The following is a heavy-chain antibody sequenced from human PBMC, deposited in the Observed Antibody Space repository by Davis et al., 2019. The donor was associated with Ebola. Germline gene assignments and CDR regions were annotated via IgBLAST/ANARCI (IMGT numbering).Heavy chain of an antibody. CDR2: VFRSGNT. CDR1: GGSISTYY. V-gene: IGHV4-59*01. J-gene: IGHJ6*02. D-gene: IGHD3-22*01. CDR3: VRDSGYYDSNTYSSYYYVMDV. Sequence: GSLRLSCTVSGGSISTYYWSWIRQPPGKGLEWIGYVFRSGNTNYNPSLRSRVTISVDTSKNQFSLNLRSVTAADTAVYYCVRDSGYYDSNTYSSYYYVMDVWGQGTTVTVSS.